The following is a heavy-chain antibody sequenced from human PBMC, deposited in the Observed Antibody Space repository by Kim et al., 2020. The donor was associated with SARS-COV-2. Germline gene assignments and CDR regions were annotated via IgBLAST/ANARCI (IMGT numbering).Heavy chain of an antibody. CDR2: INHSGST. V-gene: IGHV4-34*01. CDR3: ARAHEGRGPPDD. D-gene: IGHD1-26*01. J-gene: IGHJ4*02. Sequence: SETLSLTCAVFGGSFNGHYWSWIRQPPGKGLEWIGEINHSGSTNYNPSLKSRVTISVDTSRNQFSLKLSSVTAADTAVYYCARAHEGRGPPDDWGQGTLVTVSS. CDR1: GGSFNGHY.